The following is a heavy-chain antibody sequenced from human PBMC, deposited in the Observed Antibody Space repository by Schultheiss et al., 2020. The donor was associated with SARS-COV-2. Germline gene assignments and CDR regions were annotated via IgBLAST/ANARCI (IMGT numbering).Heavy chain of an antibody. V-gene: IGHV3-33*01. Sequence: GGSLRLSCAASGFTFSSYGMHWVRQAPGKGLEWVAVIWYDGSNKYYADSVKGRFTISRDNSKSTVYLQMDNLRADDTAVYYCAREVGERAVTHRCLDYWGHGTLVTVSS. CDR3: AREVGERAVTHRCLDY. CDR1: GFTFSSYG. J-gene: IGHJ4*01. CDR2: IWYDGSNK. D-gene: IGHD3-16*01.